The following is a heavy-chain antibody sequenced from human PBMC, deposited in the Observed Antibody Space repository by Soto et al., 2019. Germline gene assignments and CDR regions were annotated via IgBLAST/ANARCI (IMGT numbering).Heavy chain of an antibody. CDR2: ISSSSSYI. V-gene: IGHV3-21*01. D-gene: IGHD3-22*01. CDR1: GFTFSSYS. CDR3: ARDCYYDSSGHPDPNWFDP. Sequence: PGGSLRLSCAASGFTFSSYSMNWVRQAPGKGLEWVSSISSSSSYIYYADSVKGRFTISRDNAKNSLYLQMNSLRAEDTAVYYCARDCYYDSSGHPDPNWFDPWGQGTLVTVSS. J-gene: IGHJ5*02.